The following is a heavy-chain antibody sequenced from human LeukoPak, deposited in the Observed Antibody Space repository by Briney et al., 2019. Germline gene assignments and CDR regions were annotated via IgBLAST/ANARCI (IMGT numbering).Heavy chain of an antibody. CDR1: GYTFTSYG. J-gene: IGHJ4*02. Sequence: ASVKVSCKASGYTFTSYGISWVRQAPGQGLEWMGWISAYNGNTNYAQKLQGRVTITTDTSTSTAYMELSSLRSEDTAVYYCIINTYYYGSGSWGDYWGQGTLVTVSS. CDR3: IINTYYYGSGSWGDY. CDR2: ISAYNGNT. V-gene: IGHV1-18*01. D-gene: IGHD3-10*01.